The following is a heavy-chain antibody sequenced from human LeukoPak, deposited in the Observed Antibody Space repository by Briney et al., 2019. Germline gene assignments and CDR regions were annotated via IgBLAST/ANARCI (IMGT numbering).Heavy chain of an antibody. CDR3: CHSLSGRTGAFDI. J-gene: IGHJ3*02. D-gene: IGHD2-21*01. Sequence: SQTLSLKCAISGDRVSSNRAAWYWIRQSPSRGLEWLGRTYYRSKWYNDYAVSVKSRITINPDTSKNQFSLQLDSVTPEDTAVYYCCHSLSGRTGAFDIWGRGTVVTVSS. CDR1: GDRVSSNRAA. CDR2: TYYRSKWYN. V-gene: IGHV6-1*01.